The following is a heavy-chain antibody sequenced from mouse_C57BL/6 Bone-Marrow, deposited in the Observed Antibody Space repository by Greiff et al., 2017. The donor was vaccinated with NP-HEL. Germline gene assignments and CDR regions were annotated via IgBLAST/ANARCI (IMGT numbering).Heavy chain of an antibody. CDR3: AYYGSSYEYYFDY. V-gene: IGHV1-81*01. CDR2: IYPRSGNT. J-gene: IGHJ2*01. Sequence: QVQLQQSGAELARPGASVKLSCKASGYTFTSSGISWVKQRTGQGLEWIGEIYPRSGNTYYNEKFKGKATLTADKSSSTAYMELRSLTSEDSAVYFCAYYGSSYEYYFDYWGQGTTLTVSS. CDR1: GYTFTSSG. D-gene: IGHD1-1*01.